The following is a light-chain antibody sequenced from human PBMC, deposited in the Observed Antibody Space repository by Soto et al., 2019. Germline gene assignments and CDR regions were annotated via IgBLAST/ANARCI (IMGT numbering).Light chain of an antibody. CDR1: NSNIGAGYD. CDR2: GNS. J-gene: IGLJ3*02. Sequence: QSVLTQPPSVSGAPGQRVTISCTGYNSNIGAGYDVHWYQQLPGTAPKLLIYGNSNRPSGVPDRFSASKSGTSASLAITGQQAEDEAEYYCQSYDSSLSGWVFGGGTKLTVL. V-gene: IGLV1-40*01. CDR3: QSYDSSLSGWV.